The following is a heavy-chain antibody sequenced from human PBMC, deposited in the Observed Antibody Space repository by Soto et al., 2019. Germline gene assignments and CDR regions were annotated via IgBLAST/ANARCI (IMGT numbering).Heavy chain of an antibody. D-gene: IGHD3-3*01. J-gene: IGHJ6*02. Sequence: SETLSLTCTVSGGSVSSGSFYWSWIRRPPGKGLEWIGYFYDSGSTNYNPSLRSRVTMSVDTSKNQFSLKLSSVTAADTAVYYCEASDPTDTNYYYAMDVWGQGTTVTVSS. CDR3: EASDPTDTNYYYAMDV. V-gene: IGHV4-61*01. CDR2: FYDSGST. CDR1: GGSVSSGSFY.